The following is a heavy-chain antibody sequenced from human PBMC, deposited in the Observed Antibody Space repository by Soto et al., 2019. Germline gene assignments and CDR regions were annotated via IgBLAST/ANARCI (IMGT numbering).Heavy chain of an antibody. Sequence: GGSLRLSCAASEFSFSSYWMSWVRQAPGKGLEWVANINQDGSEKYYVDSVKGRFTISRDNAKNLLYLQMNSLRAEDTAVFYCAREIVVVVPDTHWFDHWGQGSLVTVSS. CDR3: AREIVVVVPDTHWFDH. V-gene: IGHV3-7*01. J-gene: IGHJ5*02. CDR2: INQDGSEK. D-gene: IGHD2-15*01. CDR1: EFSFSSYW.